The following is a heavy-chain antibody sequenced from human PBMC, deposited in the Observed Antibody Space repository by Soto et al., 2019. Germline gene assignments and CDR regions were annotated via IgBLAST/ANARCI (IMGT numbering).Heavy chain of an antibody. V-gene: IGHV4-31*01. CDR1: GDSITRGGYY. Sequence: SETLSLTCTVSGDSITRGGYYWSWIRQHPGKGLEWIGHISYIGTYYSPSPKDQATISMDSSKNHLSLKLSSVTAADTAVYFCDSYKPTGDFDIWGQGTMVTVSS. J-gene: IGHJ3*02. D-gene: IGHD3-10*01. CDR2: ISYIGT. CDR3: DSYKPTGDFDI.